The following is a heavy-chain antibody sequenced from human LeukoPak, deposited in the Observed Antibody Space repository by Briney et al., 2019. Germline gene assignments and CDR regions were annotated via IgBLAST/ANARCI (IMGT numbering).Heavy chain of an antibody. V-gene: IGHV4-39*01. CDR2: IFYSGTT. CDR3: ARHSRSGGYYFDY. Sequence: PSETLSLTCTVSGDSISNSDYYWGWIRQPPGKGLEWIASIFYSGTTYFNPSLKSRVTISVDTSKNQFSLNLTSVTAADTAVYYCARHSRSGGYYFDYWGQGTRVIVSS. J-gene: IGHJ4*02. CDR1: GDSISNSDYY. D-gene: IGHD4-23*01.